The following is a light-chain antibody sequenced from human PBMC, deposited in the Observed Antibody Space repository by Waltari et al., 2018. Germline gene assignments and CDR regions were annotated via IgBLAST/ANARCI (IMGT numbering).Light chain of an antibody. CDR1: QSVSSSY. CDR3: QQYGSSPWT. J-gene: IGKJ1*01. CDR2: DAS. Sequence: EIVFTQSPATLSLSPGERATLSCGASQSVSSSYLAWYQQRPGRAPRLLIYDASIRATGIPERFSGSGSGTDFTLTISRLEPEDFAVYYCQQYGSSPWTFGQGTKVEIK. V-gene: IGKV3D-20*01.